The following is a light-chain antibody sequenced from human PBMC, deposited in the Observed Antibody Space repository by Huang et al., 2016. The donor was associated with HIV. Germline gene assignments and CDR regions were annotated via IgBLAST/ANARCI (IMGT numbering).Light chain of an antibody. CDR2: AAS. Sequence: DIQMTQSPSSLSASVGDRVTITCRTSQSISTYFNWYQQRPGRAPKLLIYAASTLQSGFPSRFSGSGSGTDFPLTISSLQPEDFATYYCQQSYSTPATFGQGTKLDIK. CDR1: QSISTY. CDR3: QQSYSTPAT. V-gene: IGKV1-39*01. J-gene: IGKJ2*01.